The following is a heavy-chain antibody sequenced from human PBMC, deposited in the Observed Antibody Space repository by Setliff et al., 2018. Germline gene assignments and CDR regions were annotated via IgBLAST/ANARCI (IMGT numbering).Heavy chain of an antibody. Sequence: SETLSLTCTVSGGSISSYYWSWIRQPPGKGLEWIGYIYYSGSTNYNPSLKSRVTISVDTSKNQFSLKLSSVTAADTAVYYCARLSGFQYIDVWDKGTTVTVSS. V-gene: IGHV4-59*08. CDR1: GGSISSYY. CDR2: IYYSGST. J-gene: IGHJ6*03. CDR3: ARLSGFQYIDV. D-gene: IGHD6-25*01.